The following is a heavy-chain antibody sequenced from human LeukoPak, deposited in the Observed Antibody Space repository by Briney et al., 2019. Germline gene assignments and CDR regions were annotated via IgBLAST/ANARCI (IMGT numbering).Heavy chain of an antibody. CDR2: IYSGGST. J-gene: IGHJ6*02. D-gene: IGHD6-19*01. CDR3: ARDKRAVAYYYYGMDV. V-gene: IGHV3-66*01. CDR1: GFTVSSNY. Sequence: GGSLRLSCAASGFTVSSNYMSWVRQAPGKGLEWVSVIYSGGSTYYADSVKGRFTISRDNSKNTLYLQMNSLRAEDTAVYYCARDKRAVAYYYYGMDVWGQGTTVTVSS.